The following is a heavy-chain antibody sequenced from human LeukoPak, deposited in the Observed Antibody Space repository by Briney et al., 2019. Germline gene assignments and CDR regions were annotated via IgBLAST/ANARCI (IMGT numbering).Heavy chain of an antibody. CDR2: INSDGSWT. Sequence: GGSLRLSCAASGNYWMHWVRQAPGQGLVWVSHINSDGSWTSYADSVKGRFTISEDNAKNTVYLQMNNLRAEDTAVYYCVSSYETYWGRGTLVTVSS. J-gene: IGHJ4*02. V-gene: IGHV3-74*01. D-gene: IGHD2-2*01. CDR1: GNYW. CDR3: VSSYETY.